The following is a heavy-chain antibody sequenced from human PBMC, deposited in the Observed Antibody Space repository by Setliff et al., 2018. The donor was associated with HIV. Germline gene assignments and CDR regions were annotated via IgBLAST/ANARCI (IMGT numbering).Heavy chain of an antibody. CDR3: ARAYPWGYVDYYYMDV. CDR2: ISGYNGNT. V-gene: IGHV1-18*01. CDR1: GYTFTSYG. Sequence: ASVKVSCKASGYTFTSYGITWVRQAPGQGLEWMGWISGYNGNTDYAQNLQGRVTMTTDTSTSTAYMELRSLRSDDTAVYYCARAYPWGYVDYYYMDVWGKGTTGTVSS. D-gene: IGHD3-16*01. J-gene: IGHJ6*03.